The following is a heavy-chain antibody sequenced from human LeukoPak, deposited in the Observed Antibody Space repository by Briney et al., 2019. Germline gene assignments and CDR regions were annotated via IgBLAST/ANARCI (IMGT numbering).Heavy chain of an antibody. CDR1: GDYISSSY. V-gene: IGHV4-59*08. J-gene: IGHJ4*02. Sequence: PSETLSLTCTVSGDYISSSYWSWIRHPPGKGLEWIGDIYYTGSTIYNPSLKSRVTISVDTSKNQFSLDLRSVTAADTAVYYCARHGDYYGDYVYFDYWGQGTLVTVSS. CDR3: ARHGDYYGDYVYFDY. D-gene: IGHD4-17*01. CDR2: IYYTGST.